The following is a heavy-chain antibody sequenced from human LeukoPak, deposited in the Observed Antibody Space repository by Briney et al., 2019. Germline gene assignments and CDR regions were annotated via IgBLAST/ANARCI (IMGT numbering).Heavy chain of an antibody. CDR2: ISSSSSYI. D-gene: IGHD6-13*01. CDR3: AREVAAAGSDY. Sequence: GGSLRLSCAASGFTFSSYSMNWVRQAPGKGLEWVSSISSSSSYIYYADSVKGRFTFSRDNAKNSLYLQMNSLRAEDTAVYYCAREVAAAGSDYWGQGTLVTVSS. V-gene: IGHV3-21*01. CDR1: GFTFSSYS. J-gene: IGHJ4*02.